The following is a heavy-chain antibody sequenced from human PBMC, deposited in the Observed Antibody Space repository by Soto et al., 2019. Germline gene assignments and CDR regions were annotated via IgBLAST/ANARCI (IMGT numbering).Heavy chain of an antibody. CDR3: ARVVRGPIDY. V-gene: IGHV4-31*03. J-gene: IGHJ4*02. CDR1: GGSISSGGYY. CDR2: IYYSGST. Sequence: SETLSLTCTVSGGSISSGGYYWSWIRQHPGKGLEWIGYIYYSGSTYYNPSLKSRVTISVDTSKNQFSLKLSSVTAADTAVYYCARVVRGPIDYWGQGTLVTVSS. D-gene: IGHD3-10*01.